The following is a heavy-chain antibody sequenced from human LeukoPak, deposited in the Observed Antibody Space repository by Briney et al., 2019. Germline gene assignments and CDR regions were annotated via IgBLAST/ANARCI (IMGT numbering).Heavy chain of an antibody. CDR1: GYSISSGYY. CDR2: IYHSGST. CDR3: ARVVAGRFTMISYAFDI. D-gene: IGHD3-22*01. Sequence: SETLSLTCTVSGYSISSGYYWGWIRQPPGKGLEWIGSIYHSGSTYYNPSLKSRVTISVDTSKNQFSLKTGSVTAADTAVYYCARVVAGRFTMISYAFDIWGQGTMVTVSS. V-gene: IGHV4-38-2*02. J-gene: IGHJ3*02.